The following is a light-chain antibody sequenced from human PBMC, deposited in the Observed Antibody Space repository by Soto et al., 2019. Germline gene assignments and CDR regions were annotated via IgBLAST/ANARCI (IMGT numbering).Light chain of an antibody. CDR3: QQYYTDPRT. CDR1: QSILYSSNNKNN. V-gene: IGKV4-1*01. J-gene: IGKJ1*01. CDR2: WAS. Sequence: DIVMTQSPDSLAVSLGERATINCKSSQSILYSSNNKNNLAWYQQKTGQPPKLLIYWASTRESGVPDRFSGSGSGTDFTLTITSLQAEDVAVYYCQQYYTDPRTFGQGTKVEIK.